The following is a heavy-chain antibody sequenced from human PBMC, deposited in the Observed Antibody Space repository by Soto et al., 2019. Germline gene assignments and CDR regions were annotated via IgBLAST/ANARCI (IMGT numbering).Heavy chain of an antibody. CDR2: ISAYNGNT. CDR1: GYTFTSYG. CDR3: ASDGRPYCGGDCYSXY. J-gene: IGHJ4*02. D-gene: IGHD2-21*01. V-gene: IGHV1-18*01. Sequence: ASVKVSCKASGYTFTSYGISWVRQAPGQGLEWMGWISAYNGNTNYAQKLQGRVTMTTDTSTSTAYMELRSLRSDDSVVYFFASDGRPYCGGDCYSXYWGQGTLVTVSS.